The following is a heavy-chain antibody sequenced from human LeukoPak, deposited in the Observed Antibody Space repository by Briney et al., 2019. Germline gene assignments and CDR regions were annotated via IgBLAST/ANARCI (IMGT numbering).Heavy chain of an antibody. Sequence: PSQTLSLTCTVSGGSISSGSYYWSWIRQPAGKGLEWIGRIYTSGSTNYNPSLKSRVTISVDTSKNQFSLKLSSVTAADTAVYYCASVRVEMATSYYYYMDVWGKGTTVTVSS. D-gene: IGHD5-24*01. CDR1: GGSISSGSYY. V-gene: IGHV4-61*02. CDR3: ASVRVEMATSYYYYMDV. J-gene: IGHJ6*03. CDR2: IYTSGST.